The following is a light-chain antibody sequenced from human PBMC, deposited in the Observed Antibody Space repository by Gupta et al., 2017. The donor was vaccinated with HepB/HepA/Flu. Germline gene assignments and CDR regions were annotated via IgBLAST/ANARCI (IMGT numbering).Light chain of an antibody. CDR1: QSSRTY. CDR3: QQSYSSRPGT. V-gene: IGKV1-39*01. Sequence: VQMTQSTSYLSASVGDRVTIPCRASQSSRTYSSWYQQKPGKAPKLLIYDASSLQSGVPSRFMGSGSGTDFTLTITGLQHEEFATYYCQQSYSSRPGTFGPGTRVDI. J-gene: IGKJ3*01. CDR2: DAS.